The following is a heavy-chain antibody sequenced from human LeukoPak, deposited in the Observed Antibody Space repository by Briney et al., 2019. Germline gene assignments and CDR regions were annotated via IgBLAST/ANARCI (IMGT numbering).Heavy chain of an antibody. CDR2: IYHSGST. Sequence: SETLSLTCTVSGYSISSGYYWGWIRQPPGKGLEWIGSIYHSGSTYYNPSLKSRVTISVDTSKNQFSLKLSSVTAADTAVYYCARVGSSGWPRGYYFDYWGQGTLVTVSS. D-gene: IGHD6-19*01. V-gene: IGHV4-38-2*02. J-gene: IGHJ4*02. CDR1: GYSISSGYY. CDR3: ARVGSSGWPRGYYFDY.